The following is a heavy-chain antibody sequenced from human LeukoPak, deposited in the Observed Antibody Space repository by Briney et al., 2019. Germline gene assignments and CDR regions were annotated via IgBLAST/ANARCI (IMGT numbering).Heavy chain of an antibody. CDR2: IYYSGNT. CDR3: ARDRSELKLWWRQVHWFDP. D-gene: IGHD2-21*02. V-gene: IGHV4-59*12. CDR1: GGSISSYY. Sequence: SETLSLTCTVSGGSISSYYWSWIRQPPGKGLEWIGYIYYSGNTNYNPSLKSRVTISIDTSKNQFSLKLSSVTAADPAVYYCARDRSELKLWWRQVHWFDPWGQGTLVTVSS. J-gene: IGHJ5*02.